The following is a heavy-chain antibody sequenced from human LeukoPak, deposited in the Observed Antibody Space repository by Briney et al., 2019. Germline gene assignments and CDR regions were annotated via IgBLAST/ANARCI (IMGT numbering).Heavy chain of an antibody. CDR1: GYTFTRYG. J-gene: IGHJ4*02. D-gene: IGHD1-26*01. CDR2: ISAYNGNT. CDR3: ARGSGDIVGATFGDY. Sequence: GASVKVSCKASGYTFTRYGISRVRQAPGQGLEWMGWISAYNGNTNYAQKLQGRVTMTTDTSTSTAYMELRSLRSDDTAVYYCARGSGDIVGATFGDYWGQGTLVTVSS. V-gene: IGHV1-18*01.